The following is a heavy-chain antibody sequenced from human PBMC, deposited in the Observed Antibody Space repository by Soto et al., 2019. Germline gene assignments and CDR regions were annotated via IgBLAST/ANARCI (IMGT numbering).Heavy chain of an antibody. CDR3: ASMYGDYASY. Sequence: PSETLSLTCTVSGGSISSSSYYWGWIRQPPGKGLEWIGSIYYSGSTYYNPSLKSRVTISVDTSKNQFSLKLSSVTAADTAVYYCASMYGDYASYWGQGTLVTVSS. V-gene: IGHV4-39*01. J-gene: IGHJ4*02. D-gene: IGHD4-17*01. CDR1: GGSISSSSYY. CDR2: IYYSGST.